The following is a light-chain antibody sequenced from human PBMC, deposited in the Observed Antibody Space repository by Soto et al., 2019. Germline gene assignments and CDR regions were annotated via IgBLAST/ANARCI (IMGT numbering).Light chain of an antibody. Sequence: EIVLTQSPGTLSLSPGERATLSCRASQSISSSYLAWYQQKPGQTPRLLIYGASSRATGIPDRFSGSGSGTDFTLTISRLDPEDFAVYYCQQYGSSPPGLTFGGGTKVDIK. CDR3: QQYGSSPPGLT. V-gene: IGKV3-20*01. J-gene: IGKJ4*01. CDR1: QSISSSY. CDR2: GAS.